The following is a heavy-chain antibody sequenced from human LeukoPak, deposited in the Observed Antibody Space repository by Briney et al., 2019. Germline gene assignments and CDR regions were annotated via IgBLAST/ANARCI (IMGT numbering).Heavy chain of an antibody. CDR2: VYNGGST. CDR3: ARLDPYYFDY. Sequence: SETLSLTCTVSGGSISSYYWSWIRQPPGKGLEWIGFVYNGGSTYYNPSLKSRVTISLDTSKNQFSLKLGSVTAADTAVYYCARLDPYYFDYWGQGTPVTVSS. V-gene: IGHV4-59*01. J-gene: IGHJ4*01. CDR1: GGSISSYY. D-gene: IGHD2-2*03.